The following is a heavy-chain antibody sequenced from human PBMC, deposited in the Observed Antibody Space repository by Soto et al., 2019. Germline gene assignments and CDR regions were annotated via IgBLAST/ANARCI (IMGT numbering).Heavy chain of an antibody. Sequence: VQLVESGGGLVKPGGSLRLSCAASGFTFNDYYMTWIRQAPGKGLEWISYISIRGSNIHYGDSVKGRFTISRDNAKKSLYLQMDSLRAEDTAVYFCARGWRYDFWSGYFEFWGQGALVTVSS. D-gene: IGHD3-3*01. V-gene: IGHV3-11*01. CDR1: GFTFNDYY. CDR2: ISIRGSNI. CDR3: ARGWRYDFWSGYFEF. J-gene: IGHJ4*02.